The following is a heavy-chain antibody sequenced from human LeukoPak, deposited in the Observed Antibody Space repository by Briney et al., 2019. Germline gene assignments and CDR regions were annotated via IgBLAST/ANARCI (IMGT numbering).Heavy chain of an antibody. D-gene: IGHD6-6*01. J-gene: IGHJ4*02. CDR1: GGSISSGGYY. V-gene: IGHV4-30-2*01. Sequence: PSQTLSLTCTVSGGSISSGGYYWSWIRQPPGKGLEWIGYIYHSGSTYYNPSLKSRVTISVDASKNQISLKLSSVTAADTAVYYCARRSHYSTSSGSHYWGQGTLVTVSS. CDR2: IYHSGST. CDR3: ARRSHYSTSSGSHY.